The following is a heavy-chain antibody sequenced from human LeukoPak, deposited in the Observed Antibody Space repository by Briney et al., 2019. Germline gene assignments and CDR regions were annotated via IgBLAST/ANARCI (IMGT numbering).Heavy chain of an antibody. D-gene: IGHD3-3*01. CDR1: GFTFSSYS. J-gene: IGHJ3*02. V-gene: IGHV3-21*01. CDR3: ARHWLLFRAFDI. Sequence: PGGSLRLSCAAPGFTFSSYSMNWVRQAPGKGLEWVSSISSSSSYIYYADSVKGRFTISRDNSKNTLYLQMNSLRAEDTAVYYCARHWLLFRAFDIWGQGTMVTVSS. CDR2: ISSSSSYI.